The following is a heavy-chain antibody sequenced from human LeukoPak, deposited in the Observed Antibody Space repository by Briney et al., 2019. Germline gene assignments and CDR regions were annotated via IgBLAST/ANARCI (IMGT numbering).Heavy chain of an antibody. V-gene: IGHV3-7*03. J-gene: IGHJ4*02. CDR3: ARGPNYGSWSDYFDY. CDR2: MKGDGSEN. Sequence: PGGSLRLSCAASGFTFSDYWMSWVRQAPGKGLEWVANMKGDGSENYCVDGVNDRFTISRDNAKNSLYLQMNSLRGEDTAVYYCARGPNYGSWSDYFDYWGQGTLVTVSS. CDR1: GFTFSDYW. D-gene: IGHD3-10*01.